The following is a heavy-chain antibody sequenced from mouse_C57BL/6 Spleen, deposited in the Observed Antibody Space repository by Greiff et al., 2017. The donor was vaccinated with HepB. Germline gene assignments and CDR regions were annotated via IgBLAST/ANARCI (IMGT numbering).Heavy chain of an antibody. CDR1: GYTFTDYE. Sequence: VQLQQSGAELVRPGASVTLSCKASGYTFTDYEMHWVKQTPVHGLEWIGAIDPETGGTAYNQKFKGKAILTADKSSSTAYMELRSLTSEDSAVYYCIDYDAMDYWGQGTSVTVSS. CDR2: IDPETGGT. J-gene: IGHJ4*01. V-gene: IGHV1-15*01. CDR3: IDYDAMDY.